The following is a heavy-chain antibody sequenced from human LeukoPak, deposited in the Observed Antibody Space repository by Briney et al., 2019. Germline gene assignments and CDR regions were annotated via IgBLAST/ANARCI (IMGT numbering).Heavy chain of an antibody. D-gene: IGHD4-17*01. J-gene: IGHJ4*02. CDR2: IYYSGST. V-gene: IGHV4-39*01. CDR3: ARHGTVTHRFDF. Sequence: SETLSLTCGVSGGSMSSSSYYWGWIRQPPGKGLEWIGSIYYSGSTYYNPSLKSRVTISVDSSKNQCSLKLSSVTAADTAVYYCARHGTVTHRFDFWGQGTLVTVSS. CDR1: GGSMSSSSYY.